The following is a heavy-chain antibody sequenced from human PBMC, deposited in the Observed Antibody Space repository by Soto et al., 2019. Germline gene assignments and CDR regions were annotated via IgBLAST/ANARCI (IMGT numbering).Heavy chain of an antibody. CDR2: IYYSGST. V-gene: IGHV4-59*08. J-gene: IGHJ4*02. CDR3: ARYSSSPTYGDYSYYFDY. D-gene: IGHD4-17*01. Sequence: SETLSLTCTVSGGSISSYYWSWIRQPPGKGLEWIGYIYYSGSTNYNPSLKSRVTIPVDTSKNQFSLKLSSVTAADTAVYYCARYSSSPTYGDYSYYFDYWGQGTLVTVSS. CDR1: GGSISSYY.